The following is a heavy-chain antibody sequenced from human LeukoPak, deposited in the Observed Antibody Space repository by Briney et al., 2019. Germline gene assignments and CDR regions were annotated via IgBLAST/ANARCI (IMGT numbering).Heavy chain of an antibody. CDR1: GFTFSSYA. D-gene: IGHD3-22*01. Sequence: GGSLRLSCAASGFTFSSYAMSWVRQVPGKGLEWVSAISGSGGSTYYADSVKGRFTISRDNSMNTLYLQMNSLRAEDTAVYYCAKDAHYYYDSSGYRQIFDYWGQGTLVTVSS. V-gene: IGHV3-23*01. CDR2: ISGSGGST. CDR3: AKDAHYYYDSSGYRQIFDY. J-gene: IGHJ4*02.